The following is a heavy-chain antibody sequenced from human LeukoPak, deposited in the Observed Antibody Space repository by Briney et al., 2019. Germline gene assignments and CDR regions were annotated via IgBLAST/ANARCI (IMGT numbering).Heavy chain of an antibody. Sequence: GASVKVSCKASGYTFTSYGISWVRQAPGQGLEWMGWISAYNGNTNYAQKLQGRVTMTTDTSTSTAYMELRSLRSDDTAVYYCARVLTMVRGAFNWLDPWGQGTLVTVSS. V-gene: IGHV1-18*01. J-gene: IGHJ5*02. D-gene: IGHD3-10*01. CDR3: ARVLTMVRGAFNWLDP. CDR1: GYTFTSYG. CDR2: ISAYNGNT.